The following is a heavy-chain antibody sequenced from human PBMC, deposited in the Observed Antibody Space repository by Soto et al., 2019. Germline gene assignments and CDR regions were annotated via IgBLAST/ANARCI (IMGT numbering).Heavy chain of an antibody. J-gene: IGHJ4*02. CDR2: IYYSGST. CDR1: GGSISSSSYY. D-gene: IGHD1-26*01. Sequence: PSETLSLTCTVSGGSISSSSYYWGWIRQPPGKGLEWIGNIYYSGSTYYNPSLKSRVTISVDTSKNQFSLKLSSVTAADTAVYYCAIRGPPYSGSYEAFDYWGQGTLVTVSS. CDR3: AIRGPPYSGSYEAFDY. V-gene: IGHV4-39*01.